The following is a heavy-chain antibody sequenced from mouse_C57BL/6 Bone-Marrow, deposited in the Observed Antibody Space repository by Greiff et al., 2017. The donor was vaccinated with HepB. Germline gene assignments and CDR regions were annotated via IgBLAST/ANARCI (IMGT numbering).Heavy chain of an antibody. Sequence: EVKVVESGGDLVKPGGSLKLSCAASGFTFSSYGMSWVRQTPDKRLEWVATISSGGSYTYYPDSVKGRFTISRDNAKNTLYLQMRSLKSEDTAMYYCAIQDDGYGGRYFDYWGQGTTLTVSS. D-gene: IGHD2-2*01. CDR1: GFTFSSYG. CDR3: AIQDDGYGGRYFDY. J-gene: IGHJ2*01. V-gene: IGHV5-6*01. CDR2: ISSGGSYT.